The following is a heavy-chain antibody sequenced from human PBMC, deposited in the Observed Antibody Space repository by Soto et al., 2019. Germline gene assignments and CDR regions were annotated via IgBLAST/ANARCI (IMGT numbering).Heavy chain of an antibody. J-gene: IGHJ5*02. CDR1: GGSISSYY. V-gene: IGHV4-59*01. CDR2: IYYSGST. CDR3: ARQVGPILTSLVWFDP. Sequence: SETLSLTCTVSGGSISSYYWSWIRQPPGKELQWIGYIYYSGSTNYNPSLKSRVTISVDTSKNQFSLKLSSVTAANTAVYYCARQVGPILTSLVWFDPWGQGTLVTVSS. D-gene: IGHD3-9*01.